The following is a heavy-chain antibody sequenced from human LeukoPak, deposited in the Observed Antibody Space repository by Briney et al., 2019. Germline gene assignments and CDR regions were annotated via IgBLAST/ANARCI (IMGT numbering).Heavy chain of an antibody. V-gene: IGHV1-18*01. Sequence: ASVKVSCKASGYTFTSYGISWVRQAPGQGLEWMGWISAYNGNTNYAQKLQGRVTMTADTSTSTAYMELRSLRSDDTAVYYCARDRSPSRGYSYGYSYYWGQGTLVTVSS. D-gene: IGHD5-18*01. CDR1: GYTFTSYG. J-gene: IGHJ4*02. CDR3: ARDRSPSRGYSYGYSYY. CDR2: ISAYNGNT.